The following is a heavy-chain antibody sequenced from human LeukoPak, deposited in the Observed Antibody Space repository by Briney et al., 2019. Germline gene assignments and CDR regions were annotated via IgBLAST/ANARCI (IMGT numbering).Heavy chain of an antibody. CDR2: IYYSGST. CDR3: ARGDYYDGGGRNWFDP. V-gene: IGHV4-39*07. Sequence: PSETLPLTCTVSGGSISSSSYYWGWIRQPPGKGLEWIGSIYYSGSTYYNPSLKSRVTMSVDTSRNQFSLRLTSVTAADTAVYYCARGDYYDGGGRNWFDPWGQGTLVTVSS. D-gene: IGHD3-16*01. J-gene: IGHJ5*02. CDR1: GGSISSSSYY.